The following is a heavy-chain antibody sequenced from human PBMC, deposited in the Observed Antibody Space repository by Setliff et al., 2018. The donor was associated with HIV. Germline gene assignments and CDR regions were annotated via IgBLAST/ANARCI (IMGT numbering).Heavy chain of an antibody. D-gene: IGHD3-10*01. V-gene: IGHV1-18*04. Sequence: VKVSCKASGYSFTFYGLHWVRQAPGQGLEWMGWVSVYNGNTKYAENFQDRLTLTTDASTGTGFMELRGLRSDDTAVYYCATPGVGAGAFDIWGRGTMVTVS. CDR3: ATPGVGAGAFDI. CDR2: VSVYNGNT. J-gene: IGHJ3*02. CDR1: GYSFTFYG.